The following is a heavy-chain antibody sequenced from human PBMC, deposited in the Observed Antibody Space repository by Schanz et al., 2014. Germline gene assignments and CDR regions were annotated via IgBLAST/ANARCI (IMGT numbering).Heavy chain of an antibody. Sequence: QVQLVQSGPAVKKPGASMKVSCKASGYTFTVYYMHWVRQAPGQGLEWLGWINPNSGATSSAQKFQGRVTMTRDTSSSTVYMQLSSLTSDDTAIYYCARVTTGYDSWGQGTLVTVSS. CDR1: GYTFTVYY. D-gene: IGHD5-12*01. CDR2: INPNSGAT. J-gene: IGHJ4*02. CDR3: ARVTTGYDS. V-gene: IGHV1-2*02.